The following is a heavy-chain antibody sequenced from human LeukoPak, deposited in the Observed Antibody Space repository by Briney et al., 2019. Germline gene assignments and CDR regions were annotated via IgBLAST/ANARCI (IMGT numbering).Heavy chain of an antibody. D-gene: IGHD4-11*01. CDR2: IYYSGSN. J-gene: IGHJ4*02. Sequence: SETLSLTCTVSGGSISSYYWSWLRQPPGKGVEWIGDIYYSGSNNYNPSLKSRVTISVDTSKNQFYLKLSSVTAADTAVYYCAGTTVTTLILGYWGQGTLVTVSS. CDR1: GGSISSYY. V-gene: IGHV4-59*01. CDR3: AGTTVTTLILGY.